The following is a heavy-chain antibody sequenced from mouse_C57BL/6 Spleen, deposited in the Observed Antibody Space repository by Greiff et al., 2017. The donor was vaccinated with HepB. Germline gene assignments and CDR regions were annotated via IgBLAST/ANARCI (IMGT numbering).Heavy chain of an antibody. J-gene: IGHJ4*01. CDR1: GFNIKDYY. CDR3: TTGGVLYAMDY. CDR2: IDPEDGDT. Sequence: EVKLQQSGAELVRPGASVKLSCTASGFNIKDYYMHWVKQRPEQGLEWIGRIDPEDGDTEYAPKFQGKATMTADTSSNTAYLQLSSLTSEDTAVYYCTTGGVLYAMDYWGQGTSVTVSS. V-gene: IGHV14-1*01.